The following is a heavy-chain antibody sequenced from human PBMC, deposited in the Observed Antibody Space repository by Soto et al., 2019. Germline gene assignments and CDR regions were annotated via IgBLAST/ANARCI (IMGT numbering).Heavy chain of an antibody. V-gene: IGHV4-31*03. J-gene: IGHJ6*02. CDR3: ASATPPVATLGYGMDV. Sequence: QVQLQESGPGLVKPSQTLSLTCTVSGGSINSGGYYWNWIRQHPGRGLEWMGYIYYTGSTYYNPSLKSRTPFSIATARNQCSLTVNSVTAADTAVYYCASATPPVATLGYGMDVWGQGTTVVVSS. CDR1: GGSINSGGYY. D-gene: IGHD5-12*01. CDR2: IYYTGST.